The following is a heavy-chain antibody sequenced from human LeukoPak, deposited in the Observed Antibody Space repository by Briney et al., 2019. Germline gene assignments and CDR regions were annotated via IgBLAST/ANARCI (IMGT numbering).Heavy chain of an antibody. Sequence: GESLNISCKASGYRFTNYWIGWVRQIPGKGLEWMGIIYPGDADTRYSPSFRGQVTISADKSISTAYLQWSSLKASDTAMYYCARGYGAYYYGMDVWGQGTTVTVSS. CDR3: ARGYGAYYYGMDV. V-gene: IGHV5-51*01. D-gene: IGHD4-17*01. J-gene: IGHJ6*02. CDR1: GYRFTNYW. CDR2: IYPGDADT.